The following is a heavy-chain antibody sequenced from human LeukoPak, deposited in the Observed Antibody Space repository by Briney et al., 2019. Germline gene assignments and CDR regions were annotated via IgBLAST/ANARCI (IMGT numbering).Heavy chain of an antibody. D-gene: IGHD5-12*01. Sequence: GESLKISCKGSGYSFTNYWIGWVRQLPGKGLEWMGIIYPGDSDTRYSPSFQSQVTISADKSISTPYLQWSSLKASDTAMYFCARQGNGWLRYHFDSWGQGTLVTVSS. CDR2: IYPGDSDT. CDR3: ARQGNGWLRYHFDS. J-gene: IGHJ4*02. CDR1: GYSFTNYW. V-gene: IGHV5-51*01.